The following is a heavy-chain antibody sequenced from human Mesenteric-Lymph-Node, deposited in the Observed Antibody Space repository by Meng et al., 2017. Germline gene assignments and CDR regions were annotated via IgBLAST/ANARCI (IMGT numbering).Heavy chain of an antibody. J-gene: IGHJ3*02. CDR2: IYTSGST. Sequence: SETLSLTCTVSGGSISSYYWSWIRQPAGKGLEWIGRIYTSGSTNYNPSLKSRVTMSVDTSKNQFSLKLSSVTAADTAVYYCARDSVYYYDSSGYPGSDDAFDIWGQGTMVTVSS. D-gene: IGHD3-22*01. V-gene: IGHV4-4*07. CDR3: ARDSVYYYDSSGYPGSDDAFDI. CDR1: GGSISSYY.